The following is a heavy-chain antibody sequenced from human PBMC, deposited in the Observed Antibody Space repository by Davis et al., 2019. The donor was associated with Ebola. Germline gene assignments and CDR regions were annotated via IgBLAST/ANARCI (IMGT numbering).Heavy chain of an antibody. J-gene: IGHJ4*02. CDR1: GFTFRNYA. V-gene: IGHV3-23*01. D-gene: IGHD3-10*01. CDR3: AKGVLWFGEGDNY. CDR2: ITGTGRTT. Sequence: GESLKISCAASGFTFRNYAMSWVRQAPGKGLEWVASITGTGRTTYYAVSAQGRFTISRDNSNNTLYLQMNSLRAEDTAVYYCAKGVLWFGEGDNYWGQGTLVTVSS.